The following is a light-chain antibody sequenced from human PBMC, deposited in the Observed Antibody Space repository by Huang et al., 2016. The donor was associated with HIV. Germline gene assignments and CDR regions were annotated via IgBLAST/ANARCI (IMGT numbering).Light chain of an antibody. V-gene: IGKV1-39*01. Sequence: DIRMTQSPSSLSASVGDRVIITCRTSQNINKYLNWYQQMPGKAPKLLIYGSSTLQGGVSSSFSGSGSGTDFTLTIESLQPEDTAMYYCQQSYNVPRTFGQGT. CDR3: QQSYNVPRT. CDR1: QNINKY. CDR2: GSS. J-gene: IGKJ2*01.